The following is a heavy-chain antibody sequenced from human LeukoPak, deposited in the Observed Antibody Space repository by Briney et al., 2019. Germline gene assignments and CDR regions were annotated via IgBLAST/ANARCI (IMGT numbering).Heavy chain of an antibody. V-gene: IGHV4-61*02. Sequence: SETLSLTCTVSGGSISSGSYYWSWTRQPAGKGLEWIARIYTSGSTNSTPSLKSRVTISVDTSKNQFSLKLSSVTAADTAVYYCARAGRRLSGYYTGFDHWGQGTLVTVSS. D-gene: IGHD3-3*01. CDR2: IYTSGST. J-gene: IGHJ4*02. CDR1: GGSISSGSYY. CDR3: ARAGRRLSGYYTGFDH.